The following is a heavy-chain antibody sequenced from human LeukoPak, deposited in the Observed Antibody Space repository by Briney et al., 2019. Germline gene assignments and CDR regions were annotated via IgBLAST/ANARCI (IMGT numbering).Heavy chain of an antibody. CDR2: SSAYNGNT. Sequence: GALVKVSCKASGYTFTSYGISWVRQAPGQGLEWMGWSSAYNGNTNYAQKRQGRVTMTTDTSTSTAYMELRSLRSDDTAVYYCARDYYGSGSYPKDPYYYYGMDVWGKGTTVTVSS. CDR1: GYTFTSYG. J-gene: IGHJ6*04. CDR3: ARDYYGSGSYPKDPYYYYGMDV. D-gene: IGHD3-10*01. V-gene: IGHV1-18*01.